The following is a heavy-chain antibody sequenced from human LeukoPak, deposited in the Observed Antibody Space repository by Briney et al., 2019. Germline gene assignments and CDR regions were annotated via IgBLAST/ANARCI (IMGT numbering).Heavy chain of an antibody. V-gene: IGHV4-4*07. J-gene: IGHJ4*02. D-gene: IGHD3-10*01. CDR1: GGSISSYY. Sequence: SETLSLTCTVSGGSISSYYWSWIRQPAGKGLEWIGRIYTSGSTNYSPSLRSRVTISVDTSKNEFSLKLSSVTAADTAVYYCARDRFYSRSGSYQIFDSWGQGTLVTVSS. CDR3: ARDRFYSRSGSYQIFDS. CDR2: IYTSGST.